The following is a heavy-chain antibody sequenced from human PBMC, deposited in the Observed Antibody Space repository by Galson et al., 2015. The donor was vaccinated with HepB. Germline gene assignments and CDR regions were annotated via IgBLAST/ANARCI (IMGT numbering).Heavy chain of an antibody. CDR2: IRYDGSNK. J-gene: IGHJ4*02. Sequence: SLRLSCAASGFTFSSYGMHWVRQAPGKGLEWVAFIRYDGSNKYYADSVKGRFTISRDNSKSTLYLQMNSLRAEDTAVYYCAKDSPIVVVPAHYFDYWGQGTLVTVSS. D-gene: IGHD2-2*01. CDR3: AKDSPIVVVPAHYFDY. V-gene: IGHV3-30*02. CDR1: GFTFSSYG.